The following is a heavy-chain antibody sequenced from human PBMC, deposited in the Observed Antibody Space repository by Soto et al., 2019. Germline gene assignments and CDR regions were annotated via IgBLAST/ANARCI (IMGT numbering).Heavy chain of an antibody. V-gene: IGHV3-23*04. CDR2: ISGSGGST. Sequence: EVQLVESGGGLGKRGGSLRLSCAASGFTFSSYAMSWVRQAPGKGLEWVSAISGSGGSTYYADSVKGRFTISRDNSKNTLYLQMNSLRAEDTAVYYCAKYAAAYYYYGMDVWGQGTTVTVSS. CDR3: AKYAAAYYYYGMDV. J-gene: IGHJ6*02. CDR1: GFTFSSYA. D-gene: IGHD6-13*01.